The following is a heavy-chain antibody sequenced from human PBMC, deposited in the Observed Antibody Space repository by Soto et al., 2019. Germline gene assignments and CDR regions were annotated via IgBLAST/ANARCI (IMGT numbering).Heavy chain of an antibody. Sequence: GGSLRLSCAASGFTFSNYELYWVRQAPGKGLEWVSGISGSGGRTDYPDSVKGRFTISRDNSKNMLYLQMNRLRAEDTARYHCAKGALVAKGYCQHWGQGTLVTVSS. CDR3: AKGALVAKGYCQH. V-gene: IGHV3-23*01. CDR1: GFTFSNYE. CDR2: ISGSGGRT. J-gene: IGHJ1*01. D-gene: IGHD6-6*01.